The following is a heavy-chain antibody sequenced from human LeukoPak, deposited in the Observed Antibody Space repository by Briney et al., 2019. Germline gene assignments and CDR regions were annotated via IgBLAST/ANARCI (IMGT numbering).Heavy chain of an antibody. J-gene: IGHJ4*02. CDR1: GFAFSAYH. D-gene: IGHD5-24*01. V-gene: IGHV3-23*01. CDR2: ITSDGGTT. Sequence: GGSLRLSCAGSGFAFSAYHMSWVRQIPGKGLEWLSVITSDGGTTYYADSVKSRFTIFRDNSKDTLYLHTNGLRAEDTALYYCANLQKGNDEANFWGQGTLVTVSS. CDR3: ANLQKGNDEANF.